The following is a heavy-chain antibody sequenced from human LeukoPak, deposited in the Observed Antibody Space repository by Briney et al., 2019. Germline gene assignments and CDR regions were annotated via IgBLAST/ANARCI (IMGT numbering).Heavy chain of an antibody. CDR1: GYSFTTYW. Sequence: GESLKISCQGSGYSFTTYWIGWVRQMPGKGLECLGIIYPGDSDTRYSPSFQGQVAISADKSINTAYLQWSSLKASDTAMYYCARLGTYWSNYYFEYWGQGTLVTVSS. CDR2: IYPGDSDT. J-gene: IGHJ4*02. D-gene: IGHD3-10*01. CDR3: ARLGTYWSNYYFEY. V-gene: IGHV5-51*01.